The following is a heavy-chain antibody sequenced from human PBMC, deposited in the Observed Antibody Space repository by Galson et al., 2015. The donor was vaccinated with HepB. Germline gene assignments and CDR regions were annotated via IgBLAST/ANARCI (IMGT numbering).Heavy chain of an antibody. D-gene: IGHD3-10*01. V-gene: IGHV1-18*04. J-gene: IGHJ4*02. CDR1: GYTFTSYG. CDR2: ISAYNGNT. CDR3: ASDKSFLYGSGSYPSDS. Sequence: SVKVSCKASGYTFTSYGISWVRQAPGQGLEWMAWISAYNGNTNYAQKLQGRVTMTTDTSTSTAYMELRSLRSDDTAVYYCASDKSFLYGSGSYPSDSWGQESIVTVSS.